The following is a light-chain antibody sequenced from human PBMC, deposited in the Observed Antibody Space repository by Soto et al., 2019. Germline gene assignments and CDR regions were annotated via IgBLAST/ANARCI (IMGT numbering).Light chain of an antibody. CDR3: QQTSSAPFT. V-gene: IGKV1-39*01. CDR2: DAA. CDR1: QNINTY. J-gene: IGKJ3*01. Sequence: DIQMTQSPYSLSAAVGDRVTIACRASQNINTYLNWYQQKPGKAPKLLMSDAASLQSGVPSRFSGSGSRTDFTLTITSLQPEDFATYYCQQTSSAPFTFGPGTKVDIK.